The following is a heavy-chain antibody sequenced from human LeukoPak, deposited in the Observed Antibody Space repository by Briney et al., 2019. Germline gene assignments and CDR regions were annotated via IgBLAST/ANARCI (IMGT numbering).Heavy chain of an antibody. Sequence: GRSLRLSCAASGFTFSSYGMHWVRQAPGKGLEWVAVISYDGSNKYYADSVKGRFTISRDNSKNTLYLQMNSLRAEDTAVYYCAKGGARTVALFDYWGQGTLVTVSS. D-gene: IGHD4-23*01. V-gene: IGHV3-30*18. CDR1: GFTFSSYG. CDR3: AKGGARTVALFDY. J-gene: IGHJ4*02. CDR2: ISYDGSNK.